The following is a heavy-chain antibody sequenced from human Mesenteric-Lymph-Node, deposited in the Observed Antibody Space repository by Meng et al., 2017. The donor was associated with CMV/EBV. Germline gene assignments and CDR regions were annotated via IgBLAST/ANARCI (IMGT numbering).Heavy chain of an antibody. CDR1: GFTFSTYA. CDR3: ARVNSGHSGGDY. J-gene: IGHJ4*02. D-gene: IGHD5-12*01. CDR2: ISYDGSNK. Sequence: GESLKISCAASGFTFSTYAMHWVRQAPGKGLEWVAVISYDGSNKYYADSVRGRFTISRDDAKNSLYLQMNSLRADDTATYYCARVNSGHSGGDYWGQGALVTVSS. V-gene: IGHV3-30-3*01.